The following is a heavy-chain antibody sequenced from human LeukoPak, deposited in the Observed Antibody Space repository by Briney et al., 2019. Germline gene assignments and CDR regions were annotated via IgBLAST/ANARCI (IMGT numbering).Heavy chain of an antibody. J-gene: IGHJ4*02. CDR3: AKKIPGTYPFDY. V-gene: IGHV3-23*01. CDR1: GFTFSSYV. Sequence: GGSLRLSCEASGFTFSSYVVAWVRQAPEKGLEWVAGITGSSDITDYADSVKGRFTISRDNSKNTLYLQTNSLMAVDTAIYYCAKKIPGTYPFDYWGRGTLVTVSS. D-gene: IGHD1-26*01. CDR2: ITGSSDIT.